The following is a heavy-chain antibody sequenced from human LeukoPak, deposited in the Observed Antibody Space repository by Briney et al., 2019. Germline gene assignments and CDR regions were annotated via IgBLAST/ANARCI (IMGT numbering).Heavy chain of an antibody. CDR3: ARHIGTLAAAGFDY. J-gene: IGHJ4*02. CDR1: GDSISSTSYY. D-gene: IGHD6-13*01. CDR2: IYYSGST. Sequence: SETLSLTCSVSGDSISSTSYYWGWIRQPPGKGLEWIGSIYYSGSTYYNPSLESRVTISVDRSKNQFSLKLISVTAADTAMYNCARHIGTLAAAGFDYWGQGTPVTVSS. V-gene: IGHV4-39*01.